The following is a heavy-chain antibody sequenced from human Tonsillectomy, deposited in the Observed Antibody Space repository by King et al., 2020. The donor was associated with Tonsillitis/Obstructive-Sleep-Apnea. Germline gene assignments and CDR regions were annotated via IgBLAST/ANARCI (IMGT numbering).Heavy chain of an antibody. Sequence: VKLQQWGAGLLKPSESLSLTCAVYGGSFSGYYWSWIRQPPGKGLEWIGEINHSGSTNYNPSLKSRVTISVDTSKNQFSLKLNSVTAADTAVYYCARTKDNWNDRPLDYWGQGTLVTVSS. J-gene: IGHJ4*02. D-gene: IGHD1-1*01. CDR2: INHSGST. V-gene: IGHV4-34*01. CDR1: GGSFSGYY. CDR3: ARTKDNWNDRPLDY.